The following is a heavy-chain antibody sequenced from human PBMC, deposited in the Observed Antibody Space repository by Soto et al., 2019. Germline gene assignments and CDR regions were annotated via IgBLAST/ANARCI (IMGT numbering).Heavy chain of an antibody. J-gene: IGHJ6*02. CDR2: IYYSGST. D-gene: IGHD4-17*01. CDR3: ARVDFGEYVMDV. V-gene: IGHV4-61*01. Sequence: SETLSLTCTVSGGSVSSDSYYWSWIRQPPGKGLEWIGYIYYSGSTNYTPSLKSRVTISVDTSKNQFSLMLSSVTAADTAVYYCARVDFGEYVMDVWGQGTTVTVPS. CDR1: GGSVSSDSYY.